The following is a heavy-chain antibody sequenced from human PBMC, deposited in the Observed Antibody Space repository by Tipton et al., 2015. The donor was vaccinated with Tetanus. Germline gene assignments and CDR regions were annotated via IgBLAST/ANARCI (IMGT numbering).Heavy chain of an antibody. CDR2: VHYSGST. J-gene: IGHJ3*02. D-gene: IGHD6-19*01. V-gene: IGHV4-59*01. CDR1: GGSISGYY. Sequence: LRLSCTVSGGSISGYYWTWIRQPPGRGLEWIGYVHYSGSTNYSPSLRSRVTLSVDTSKNQFSLKLSSVTAADTAVYYCARIGWLQQNKPAFDIWGQGTVVTVSS. CDR3: ARIGWLQQNKPAFDI.